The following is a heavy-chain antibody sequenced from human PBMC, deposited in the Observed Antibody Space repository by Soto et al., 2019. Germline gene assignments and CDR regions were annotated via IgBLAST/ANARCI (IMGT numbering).Heavy chain of an antibody. D-gene: IGHD6-19*01. CDR3: ARDRHIRGSSGWYYYYYGMDV. CDR1: GYTFTGYY. CDR2: INPNSGGT. J-gene: IGHJ6*02. Sequence: ASVKVSCKASGYTFTGYYMHWVRQAPGQGLEWMGWINPNSGGTNYAQKFQGRVTMTRDTSISTAYMELSRLRSDDTAVYYCARDRHIRGSSGWYYYYYGMDVWGQGTTVTVSS. V-gene: IGHV1-2*02.